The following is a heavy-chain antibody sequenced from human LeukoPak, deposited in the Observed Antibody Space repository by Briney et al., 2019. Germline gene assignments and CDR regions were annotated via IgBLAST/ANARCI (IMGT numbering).Heavy chain of an antibody. CDR1: VFTFSSYF. D-gene: IGHD3-10*01. V-gene: IGHV3-23*01. J-gene: IGHJ3*02. Sequence: PGECLRLSWAASVFTFSSYFMSWVRKAPGKGLEWVSAIVGRGATTYYADSVKGRFTIARDNSKNTLYMQMNSLRAEDTAVYYCAKDQRAHYGSGIDGFDIWGQGTMVTVSS. CDR3: AKDQRAHYGSGIDGFDI. CDR2: IVGRGATT.